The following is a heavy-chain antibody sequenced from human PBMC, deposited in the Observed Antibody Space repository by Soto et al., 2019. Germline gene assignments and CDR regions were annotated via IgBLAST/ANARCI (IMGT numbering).Heavy chain of an antibody. CDR1: GGSISSYY. D-gene: IGHD6-13*01. Sequence: SETLSLTCTVSGGSISSYYWSWIRQPPGKGLEWIGYIYYSGSTNYNPSLKSRVTISVDTSKNQFSLKLSSVTAADTAVYYCARDYSSSWYRLLDPWGQGTLVTVSS. J-gene: IGHJ5*02. CDR3: ARDYSSSWYRLLDP. CDR2: IYYSGST. V-gene: IGHV4-59*13.